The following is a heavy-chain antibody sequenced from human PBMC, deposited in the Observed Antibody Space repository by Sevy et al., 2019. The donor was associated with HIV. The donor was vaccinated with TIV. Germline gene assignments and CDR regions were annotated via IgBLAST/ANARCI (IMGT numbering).Heavy chain of an antibody. V-gene: IGHV3-33*01. CDR1: GFTFSSYG. Sequence: GGSLRLSCAASGFTFSSYGMHWVRQAPGKGLEWVAVIWYDGSNKYYVDSVKGRFTISRDNSKNTLYLQMNSLRAEDTAVYYCARDRDYYDSSGYFDYWGQGTLVTVS. CDR2: IWYDGSNK. J-gene: IGHJ4*02. D-gene: IGHD3-22*01. CDR3: ARDRDYYDSSGYFDY.